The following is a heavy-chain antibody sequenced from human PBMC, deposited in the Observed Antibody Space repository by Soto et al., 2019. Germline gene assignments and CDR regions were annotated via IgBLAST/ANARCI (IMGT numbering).Heavy chain of an antibody. CDR1: GGIFSTYA. Sequence: QVQLVQSGAEVKKPGSSVKVSCKASGGIFSTYAISWLRQAPGQGLEWMGGIIPLFGTPNYAQRFQGRFTITADESTSTAYMELSRLRSEDTAFYYCARDRYDYGTGNYYNRIDFWGQGTLVTVSS. CDR2: IIPLFGTP. CDR3: ARDRYDYGTGNYYNRIDF. J-gene: IGHJ4*02. D-gene: IGHD3-10*01. V-gene: IGHV1-69*01.